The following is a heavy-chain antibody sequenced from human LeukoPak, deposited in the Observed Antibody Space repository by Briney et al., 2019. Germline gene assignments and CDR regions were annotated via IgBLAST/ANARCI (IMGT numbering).Heavy chain of an antibody. CDR3: ARDQWRLFDY. D-gene: IGHD2-21*02. Sequence: GMSLRLSCAASGIPFSSYGMHWVRQAPGKGLEWVASIKEDGSDKYYVDSVKGRFTISRDSAKNSLFLQMNSLRAEDTAVYYCARDQWRLFDYWGQGTLVTVSS. CDR2: IKEDGSDK. J-gene: IGHJ4*02. CDR1: GIPFSSYG. V-gene: IGHV3-7*04.